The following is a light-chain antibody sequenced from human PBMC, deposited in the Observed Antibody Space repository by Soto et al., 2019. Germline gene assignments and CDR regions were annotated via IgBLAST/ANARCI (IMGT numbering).Light chain of an antibody. CDR2: DAS. CDR3: HQYGSSPAT. V-gene: IGKV3-20*01. J-gene: IGKJ1*01. Sequence: RASQRASRRLAWYPPTPGQASRVLFYDASTRATGIPDRFSGSGSGTGFTLTISRLEPEDVAVYYCHQYGSSPATFGQGTKV. CDR1: QRASRRL.